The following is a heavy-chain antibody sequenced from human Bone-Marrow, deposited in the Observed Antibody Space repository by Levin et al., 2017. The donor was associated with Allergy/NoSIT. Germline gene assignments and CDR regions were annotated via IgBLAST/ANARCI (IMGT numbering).Heavy chain of an antibody. CDR3: ARGSGYYDSSGYYYVFDY. D-gene: IGHD3-22*01. CDR2: INPNSGGT. Sequence: ASVKVSCKASGYTFTGYYMHWVRQAPGQGLEWMGWINPNSGGTNYAQKFQGRVTMTRDTSISTAYMELSRLRSDDTAVYYCARGSGYYDSSGYYYVFDYWGQGTLVTVSS. V-gene: IGHV1-2*02. J-gene: IGHJ4*02. CDR1: GYTFTGYY.